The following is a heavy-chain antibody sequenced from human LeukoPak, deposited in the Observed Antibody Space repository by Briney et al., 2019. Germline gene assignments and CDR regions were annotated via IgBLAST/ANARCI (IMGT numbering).Heavy chain of an antibody. CDR2: IKLGGNEK. CDR3: ARVESQAFDY. V-gene: IGHV3-7*03. J-gene: IGHJ4*02. CDR1: GSTFRSNW. Sequence: GGSLRLSCAASGSTFRSNWMSWVRQAPGKGLEWVASIKLGGNEKYYVDSVKGRFTISRDDAKNSLYLQMNSLGAGDTAVYYCARVESQAFDYWGQGTLVTVSS.